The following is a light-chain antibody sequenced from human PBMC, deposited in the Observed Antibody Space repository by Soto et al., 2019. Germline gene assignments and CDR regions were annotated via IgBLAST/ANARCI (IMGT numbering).Light chain of an antibody. V-gene: IGKV1-5*03. CDR1: QSISSW. CDR2: KAS. CDR3: QQYNSYPWT. Sequence: FQLTQAPSTLSASVGDRVTITCRASQSISSWLAWYQQKPGKAPKLLIYKASTLESGVPSNFSGSGSGTEFTLTISSLQPEDFATYYCQQYNSYPWTFGQGTKVDIK. J-gene: IGKJ1*01.